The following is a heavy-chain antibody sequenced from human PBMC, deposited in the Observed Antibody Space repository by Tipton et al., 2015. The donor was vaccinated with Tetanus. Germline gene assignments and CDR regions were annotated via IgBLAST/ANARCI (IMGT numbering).Heavy chain of an antibody. D-gene: IGHD5-12*01. CDR3: ARENGGYDYYYYYGMDV. CDR1: GFTFSDYF. Sequence: SLRLSCAASGFTFSDYFMSWIRQAPGKGLEWVAYISSSGNTIYYADSVKGRFTISRDNAKNSLCLQMNSLRAEDTAVYYCARENGGYDYYYYYGMDVWGQGTTVTVSS. CDR2: ISSSGNTI. V-gene: IGHV3-11*01. J-gene: IGHJ6*02.